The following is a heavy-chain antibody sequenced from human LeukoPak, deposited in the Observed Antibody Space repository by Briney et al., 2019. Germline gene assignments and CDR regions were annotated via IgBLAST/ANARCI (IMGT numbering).Heavy chain of an antibody. CDR1: GDSISSGIHY. D-gene: IGHD6-13*01. CDR3: ARDPAAAGTIPNYYFDY. CDR2: IYTSGST. V-gene: IGHV4-61*02. J-gene: IGHJ4*02. Sequence: PSETLSLTCTVSGDSISSGIHYWNWIRQPAGKGLEWIGRIYTSGSTNYNPSLKSRVTISVDTSKNQFSLKLSSVTAADTAVYYCARDPAAAGTIPNYYFDYWGQGTLVTVSS.